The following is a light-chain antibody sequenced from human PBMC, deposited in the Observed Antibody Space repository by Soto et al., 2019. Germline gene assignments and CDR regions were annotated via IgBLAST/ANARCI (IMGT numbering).Light chain of an antibody. CDR1: QSVANSY. CDR3: QQYGTLIT. J-gene: IGKJ5*01. Sequence: EIVLTQSPGTQSLSPGERATLSCRASQSVANSYLAWYQQKPGQAPRLLIYGASSRATGIPDRFSGSRSGTDFTLTISRLESEDFAVYYCQQYGTLITFGQGTRLEIK. CDR2: GAS. V-gene: IGKV3-20*01.